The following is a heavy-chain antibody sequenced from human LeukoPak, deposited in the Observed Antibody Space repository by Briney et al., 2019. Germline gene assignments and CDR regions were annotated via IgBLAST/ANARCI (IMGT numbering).Heavy chain of an antibody. V-gene: IGHV3-48*04. D-gene: IGHD4-17*01. Sequence: GGSLRLSCAASGFTFSSFGMNWVRQAPGKGLEWVSYISSSSSTIYYADSVKGRFTISRDNAKNSLYLQMNSLSAEDTAVYYCARGGSGYGDLYFDYWGQGTLVTVSS. CDR1: GFTFSSFG. J-gene: IGHJ4*02. CDR2: ISSSSSTI. CDR3: ARGGSGYGDLYFDY.